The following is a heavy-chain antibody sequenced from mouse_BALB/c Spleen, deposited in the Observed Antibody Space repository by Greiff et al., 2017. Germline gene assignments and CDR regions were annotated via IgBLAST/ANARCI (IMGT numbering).Heavy chain of an antibody. CDR2: IWAGGST. J-gene: IGHJ4*01. V-gene: IGHV2-9*02. CDR1: GFSLTSYG. D-gene: IGHD1-1*01. CDR3: ARGGYYGSSLSYAMDY. Sequence: QVQLQQSGPGLVAPSQSLSITCTVSGFSLTSYGVHWVRQPPGKGLEWLGVIWAGGSTNYNSALMSRLSISKDNSKSQVFLKMNSLQTDDTAMYYCARGGYYGSSLSYAMDYWGQGTSVTVSS.